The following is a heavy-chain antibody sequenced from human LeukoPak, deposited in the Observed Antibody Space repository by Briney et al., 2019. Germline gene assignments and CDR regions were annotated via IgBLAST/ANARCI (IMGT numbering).Heavy chain of an antibody. V-gene: IGHV5-51*01. Sequence: GESLKISRKGSGYSFTSYWIAWVRQMPGKGLEWMGIIYPGDSDARYSPSFQGQVTLSADKSISTAYLQWSSLQASDTAIYYCARHEWGSGWYRSTFDYWGQGTLVTVFS. J-gene: IGHJ4*02. CDR2: IYPGDSDA. CDR1: GYSFTSYW. CDR3: ARHEWGSGWYRSTFDY. D-gene: IGHD6-19*01.